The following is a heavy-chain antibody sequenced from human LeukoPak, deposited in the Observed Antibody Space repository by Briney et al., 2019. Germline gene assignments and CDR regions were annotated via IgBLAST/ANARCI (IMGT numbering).Heavy chain of an antibody. Sequence: GGSLRLSCATSGFNFDRYTIHWVRQAPGKDLEWVSLAGWAGGTTFYSDSVRGRFTISRDSGRKSVYLQMNSLTTDDTAFYFCAKELDTMFFDYWGQGALVTVSS. CDR1: GFNFDRYT. J-gene: IGHJ4*02. D-gene: IGHD3-10*02. CDR2: AGWAGGTT. V-gene: IGHV3-43*01. CDR3: AKELDTMFFDY.